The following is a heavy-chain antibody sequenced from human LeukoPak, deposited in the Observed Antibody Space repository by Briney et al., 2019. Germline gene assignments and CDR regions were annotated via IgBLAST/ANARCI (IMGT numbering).Heavy chain of an antibody. D-gene: IGHD3-22*01. J-gene: IGHJ4*02. V-gene: IGHV3-7*01. Sequence: PGGSLRLSCAASGFTFSSYWMSWVRQAPGKGLEWVANIKQDGSEKYYVDSVKGRFTISRDNAKNSLYLQMNSLRAEDTAVYYCARDPYYYDSSGYWPYWGQGTLVTVSS. CDR2: IKQDGSEK. CDR1: GFTFSSYW. CDR3: ARDPYYYDSSGYWPY.